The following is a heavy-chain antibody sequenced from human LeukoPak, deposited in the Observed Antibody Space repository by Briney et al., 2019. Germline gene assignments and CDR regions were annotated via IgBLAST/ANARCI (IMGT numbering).Heavy chain of an antibody. J-gene: IGHJ4*02. CDR2: IYPGDSDT. D-gene: IGHD5-12*01. CDR3: ARHPNRGYDPYYFDY. V-gene: IGHV5-51*01. CDR1: GYSFTSYW. Sequence: GESLKISCKGSGYSFTSYWIGWVRQMPGKGLEWMGIIYPGDSDTRYSPSFQGQVTISADKSISTAYLQWNSLKASDTAMYYCARHPNRGYDPYYFDYWGQGTLVTVSS.